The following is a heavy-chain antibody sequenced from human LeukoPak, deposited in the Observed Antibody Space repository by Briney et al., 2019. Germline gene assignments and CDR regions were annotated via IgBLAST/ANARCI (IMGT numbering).Heavy chain of an antibody. V-gene: IGHV1-69*13. CDR2: IIPIFGTV. CDR3: ARHVYCRSTSCSYYYYYMDV. D-gene: IGHD2-2*01. J-gene: IGHJ6*03. CDR1: GGTFSSYA. Sequence: SVKVSCKASGGTFSSYAISWVRQAPGQGLEWVGGIIPIFGTVNYAQKFQGRVTITADESTSTAYMELSSLRSEDTAVYYCARHVYCRSTSCSYYYYYMDVWGKGTTVTVSS.